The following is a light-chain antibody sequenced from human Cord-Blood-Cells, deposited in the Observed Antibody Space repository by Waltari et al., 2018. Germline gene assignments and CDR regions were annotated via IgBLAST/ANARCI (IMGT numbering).Light chain of an antibody. Sequence: EIVMTQSPATLSMSTGERATLSCRASQSVSSNLAWYQQKHGQAPRLLIYGASTRATGIPARFSGSASGTEFTLTISSLQSEDFAVYSCQQYNNWPSFSFGQGTKLEIK. CDR3: QQYNNWPSFS. CDR2: GAS. CDR1: QSVSSN. V-gene: IGKV3-15*01. J-gene: IGKJ2*03.